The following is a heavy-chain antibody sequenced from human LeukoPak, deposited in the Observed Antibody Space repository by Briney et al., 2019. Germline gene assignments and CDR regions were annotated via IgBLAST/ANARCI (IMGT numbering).Heavy chain of an antibody. CDR3: ARVYTIFGVAKGYYMDV. CDR1: GYTFTSYV. V-gene: IGHV1-18*01. Sequence: GASVKVSCKASGYTFTSYVISWVRQAPGQGLEWMGWISAYNGNTNYAQKLQGRITMTTDTSTSTAYMELRSLRSDDTAVYYCARVYTIFGVAKGYYMDVWGKGTTVTVSS. CDR2: ISAYNGNT. D-gene: IGHD3-3*01. J-gene: IGHJ6*03.